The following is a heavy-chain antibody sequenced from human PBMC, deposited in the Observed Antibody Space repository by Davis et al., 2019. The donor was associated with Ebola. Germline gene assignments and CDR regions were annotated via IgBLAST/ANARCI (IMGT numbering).Heavy chain of an antibody. J-gene: IGHJ2*01. Sequence: MPSETLSLTCNVSGGPITSDFWSWVRQPPGKGLEWMGYISPTGTVYRNPSLNSRLTLSSDTSKNQLSVQLASLTAADTAVYFCARRRGSYPDWYLDLWGRGTLVTVSS. V-gene: IGHV4-4*08. CDR1: GGPITSDF. CDR2: ISPTGTV. D-gene: IGHD3-10*01. CDR3: ARRRGSYPDWYLDL.